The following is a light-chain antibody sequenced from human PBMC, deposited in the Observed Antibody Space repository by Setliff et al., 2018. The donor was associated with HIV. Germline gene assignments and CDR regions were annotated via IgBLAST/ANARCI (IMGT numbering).Light chain of an antibody. Sequence: QSVLTQPPSVSAAPGQKVTISCSGSSSNIASNYVSWYQQLPGTAPKLLIYENNERPSGIPDRFSGSKSGNTASLTISGLQAEDEADYYCSSYTSTNTPWVFGGGTKVTVL. CDR2: ENN. V-gene: IGLV1-51*02. J-gene: IGLJ3*02. CDR1: SSNIASNY. CDR3: SSYTSTNTPWV.